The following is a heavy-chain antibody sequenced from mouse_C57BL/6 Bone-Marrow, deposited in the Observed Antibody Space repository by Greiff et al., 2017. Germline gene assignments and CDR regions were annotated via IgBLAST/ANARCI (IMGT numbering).Heavy chain of an antibody. Sequence: QVQLQQPGAELVRPGSSVKLSCKASGYTFTSYWMDWVKQRPGQGLEWIGNIYPSDSETHYNQKFSDKATLTVDKSSSTDYMQLSSLTSEDSAVYDCARNDGLLLYAMDYWGQGTSVTVSS. J-gene: IGHJ4*01. CDR2: IYPSDSET. CDR1: GYTFTSYW. V-gene: IGHV1-61*01. D-gene: IGHD2-1*01. CDR3: ARNDGLLLYAMDY.